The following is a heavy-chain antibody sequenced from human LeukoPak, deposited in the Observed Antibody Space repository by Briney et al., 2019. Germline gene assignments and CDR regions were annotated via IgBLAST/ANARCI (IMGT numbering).Heavy chain of an antibody. CDR1: GFTFSSYW. CDR2: INSDGSST. J-gene: IGHJ6*03. Sequence: GGSLRLSCAASGFTFSSYWMHWVRQAPGKGLVWVSRINSDGSSTSYADSVKGRFTISRDNAKNTLYLQMNSLRAEDTAVYYCARGVPDDSSGYYNPPDYYYMDVWGKGTTVTVSS. CDR3: ARGVPDDSSGYYNPPDYYYMDV. D-gene: IGHD3-22*01. V-gene: IGHV3-74*01.